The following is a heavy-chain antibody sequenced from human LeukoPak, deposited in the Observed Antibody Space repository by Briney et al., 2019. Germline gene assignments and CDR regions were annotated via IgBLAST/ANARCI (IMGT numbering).Heavy chain of an antibody. V-gene: IGHV4-59*01. CDR3: ARLNSYGPNYYYGMDV. CDR1: GGSISSYY. J-gene: IGHJ6*02. CDR2: IYYSGST. D-gene: IGHD5-18*01. Sequence: SETLSLTCTVSGGSISSYYWSRIRQPPGKGLEWIGYIYYSGSTNYNPSLKSRVTISVDTSKNQFSLKLSSVTAADTAVYYCARLNSYGPNYYYGMDVWGQGTTVTVSS.